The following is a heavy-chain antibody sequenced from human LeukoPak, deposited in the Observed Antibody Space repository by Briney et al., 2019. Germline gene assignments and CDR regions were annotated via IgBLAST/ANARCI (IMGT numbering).Heavy chain of an antibody. Sequence: PGGSLRLSCAASGFMFSNYGMQRVRQAPGKGLEWVAVISYDGSNKYYADSVKGRFTISRDNSKNTLYLQMNSLRAEDTAVYYCAKDLRRRYYFGSGSRGGTFDIWGQGTMVTVSS. J-gene: IGHJ3*02. CDR2: ISYDGSNK. V-gene: IGHV3-30*18. CDR3: AKDLRRRYYFGSGSRGGTFDI. CDR1: GFMFSNYG. D-gene: IGHD3-10*01.